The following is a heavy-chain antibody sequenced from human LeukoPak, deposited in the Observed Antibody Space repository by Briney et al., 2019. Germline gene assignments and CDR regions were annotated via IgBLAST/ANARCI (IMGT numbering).Heavy chain of an antibody. CDR3: ARGGWGASGYDYVY. D-gene: IGHD5-12*01. CDR2: ISAYNGNT. J-gene: IGHJ4*02. V-gene: IGHV1-18*01. CDR1: GYTFTSYG. Sequence: ASVKVSCKASGYTFTSYGISWVRQAPGQGLEWMGWISAYNGNTNYAQKLQGRVTMTADTSTSTAYMELRSLRSDDAAVYYCARGGWGASGYDYVYWGQGTLVTVSS.